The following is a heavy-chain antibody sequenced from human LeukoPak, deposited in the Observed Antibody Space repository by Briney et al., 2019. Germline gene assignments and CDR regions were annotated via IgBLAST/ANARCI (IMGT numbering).Heavy chain of an antibody. D-gene: IGHD3-16*01. CDR3: AKRGGNGEFDY. J-gene: IGHJ4*02. V-gene: IGHV3-23*01. CDR1: GFTFTSYV. Sequence: GGSLRLSCVASGFTFTSYVMGWVRQAPGKGLEWVSAESNGGDNTYYADSVKGRFTISRDNSKSTLYLQLNSLRAEDTAVYYCAKRGGNGEFDYWGQGTLVTVSS. CDR2: ESNGGDNT.